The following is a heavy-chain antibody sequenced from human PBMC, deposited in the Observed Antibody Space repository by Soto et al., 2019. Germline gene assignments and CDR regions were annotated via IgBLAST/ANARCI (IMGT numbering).Heavy chain of an antibody. Sequence: SCKASGYTFTGYYMHWVRQAPGKGLEWVAVISYDGSNKYYADSVKGRFTISRDNSKNTLYLQMNSLRAEDTAVYYCAKGRHNWNYYWFDPWGQGTLVTVSS. CDR2: ISYDGSNK. J-gene: IGHJ5*02. CDR1: GYTFTGYY. D-gene: IGHD1-7*01. CDR3: AKGRHNWNYYWFDP. V-gene: IGHV3-30*18.